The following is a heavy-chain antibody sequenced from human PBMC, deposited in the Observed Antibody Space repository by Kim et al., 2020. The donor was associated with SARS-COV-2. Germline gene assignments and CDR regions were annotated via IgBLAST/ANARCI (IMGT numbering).Heavy chain of an antibody. CDR3: ARAGYYDSSGHYF. CDR2: IFSDSRT. D-gene: IGHD3-22*01. CDR1: GFSVRNTY. J-gene: IGHJ2*01. V-gene: IGHV3-66*01. Sequence: GGSLRLSCAPSGFSVRNTYLSWVRQAPGKGLEWVSLIFSDSRTFYADSVKGRFTVSKDNSKDTLYLQMNSLGAEDTAVYFCARAGYYDSSGHYF.